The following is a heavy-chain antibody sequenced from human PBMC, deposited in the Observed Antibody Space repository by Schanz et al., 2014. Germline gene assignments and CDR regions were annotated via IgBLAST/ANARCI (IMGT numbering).Heavy chain of an antibody. D-gene: IGHD3-16*01. Sequence: QVQLVQSGVEVKRPGASVRVSCKASGYTFTSYGITWVRQATGQGLEWMGWMNSKTGNTGYAQRFQGRVTMTRNTSITTAYLELSSLRSGDTAVYYCTKGRTFGRWGQGTLVTVSS. CDR3: TKGRTFGR. CDR2: MNSKTGNT. J-gene: IGHJ4*02. V-gene: IGHV1-8*01. CDR1: GYTFTSYG.